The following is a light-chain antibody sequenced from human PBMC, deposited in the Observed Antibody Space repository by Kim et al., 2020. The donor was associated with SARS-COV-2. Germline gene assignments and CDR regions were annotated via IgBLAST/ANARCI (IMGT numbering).Light chain of an antibody. CDR1: QSVSSN. V-gene: IGKV3-15*01. CDR3: QQYNNWPRR. Sequence: EIVMTQSPATLSVSPGERATLSCRASQSVSSNLAWYQQKPGQAPRLLIYGASTRATGSPARFSGSGSGTEFTLTISSLQSEDFAVYYCQQYNNWPRRFGQGTKVDIK. CDR2: GAS. J-gene: IGKJ1*01.